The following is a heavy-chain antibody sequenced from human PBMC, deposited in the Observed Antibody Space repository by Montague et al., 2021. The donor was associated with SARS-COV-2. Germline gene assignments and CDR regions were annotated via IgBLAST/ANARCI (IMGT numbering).Heavy chain of an antibody. D-gene: IGHD3-16*01. CDR3: TSGRGGKYDVMDV. CDR2: YN. V-gene: IGHV6-1*01. Sequence: YNDYAVSVRGRVPINPDTSKNQFSLQLNSVTPEDTAIYYCTSGRGGKYDVMDVWGQGTTVTVSS. J-gene: IGHJ6*02.